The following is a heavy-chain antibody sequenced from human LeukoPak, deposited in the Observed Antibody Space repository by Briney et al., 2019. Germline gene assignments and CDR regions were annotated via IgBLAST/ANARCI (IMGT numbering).Heavy chain of an antibody. Sequence: GGSLRLPCAASGFTFSSYGMHWVRQAPGKGLVWVSRINSDGSSRSYADSVKGRFTISRDNAKNTLYLQMNSLRAEDTAVYYCAHYDSSSYHAFDIWGQGTMVTVSS. V-gene: IGHV3-74*01. CDR1: GFTFSSYG. CDR3: AHYDSSSYHAFDI. J-gene: IGHJ3*02. D-gene: IGHD3-22*01. CDR2: INSDGSSR.